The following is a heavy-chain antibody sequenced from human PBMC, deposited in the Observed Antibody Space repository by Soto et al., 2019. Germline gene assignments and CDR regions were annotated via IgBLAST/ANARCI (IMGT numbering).Heavy chain of an antibody. CDR1: GFTFSSYA. CDR3: AKEPGRSSGENWFDP. D-gene: IGHD6-19*01. CDR2: ISGSGGST. Sequence: EVQLLESGGGLVQPGGSLRLSCAASGFTFSSYAMSWVRQAPGKGLDWISAISGSGGSTYYADSVKGRFTISRDNSKNTLYLQMNSLRAEDTAVYYCAKEPGRSSGENWFDPWGQGTLVTVSS. V-gene: IGHV3-23*01. J-gene: IGHJ5*02.